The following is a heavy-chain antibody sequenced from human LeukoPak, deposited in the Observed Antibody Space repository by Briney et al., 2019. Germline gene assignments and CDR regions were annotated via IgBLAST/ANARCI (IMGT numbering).Heavy chain of an antibody. CDR1: GFTFGDYG. CDR3: TASDHRYCSSISCHFDY. J-gene: IGHJ4*02. V-gene: IGHV3-49*04. D-gene: IGHD2-2*01. Sequence: GGSLRLSCTASGFTFGDYGMSWVRQAPGKGPEWVGFIQSRNYGGTTQYTASVKGRFTISRDDSKSIAYLQMNSLKTEDTAVYYCTASDHRYCSSISCHFDYWGQGILVIVSS. CDR2: IQSRNYGGTT.